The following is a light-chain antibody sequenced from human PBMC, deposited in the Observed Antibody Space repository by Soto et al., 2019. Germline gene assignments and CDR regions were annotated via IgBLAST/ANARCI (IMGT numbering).Light chain of an antibody. V-gene: IGKV3-15*01. CDR2: AAS. CDR3: QEYNNWPPYT. J-gene: IGKJ2*01. Sequence: EIVMTQSPATLSVSPGERATLSCRASQSVSSNLAWYQQKPGQAPRLLIYAASTRATGIQATFSGSGSGTEFTLTISSPQSEDLAVYYCQEYNNWPPYTFGQGTKLYIK. CDR1: QSVSSN.